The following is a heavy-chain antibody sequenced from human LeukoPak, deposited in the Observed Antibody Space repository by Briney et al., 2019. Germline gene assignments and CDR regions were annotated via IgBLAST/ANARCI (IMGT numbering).Heavy chain of an antibody. CDR3: ARDHTDPGLFFDS. D-gene: IGHD2-21*01. CDR2: INQDGSET. Sequence: PGGSLRLSCAGSGFIFSSHYINWVRQAPGKGLEWVANINQDGSETHFVESVRGRFTISRDNAKNSLYLQMNSLRAEDTALYYCARDHTDPGLFFDSWGQGTLVTVSS. CDR1: GFIFSSHY. V-gene: IGHV3-7*01. J-gene: IGHJ4*02.